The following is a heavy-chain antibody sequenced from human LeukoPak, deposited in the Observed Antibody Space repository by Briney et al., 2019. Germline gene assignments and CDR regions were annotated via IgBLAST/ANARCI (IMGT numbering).Heavy chain of an antibody. CDR2: IDWDDDK. J-gene: IGHJ4*02. CDR3: ARIRRVGYYDSSGYYYFDY. V-gene: IGHV2-70*11. CDR1: GFSLSTSGMC. Sequence: SGPALVKPTQTLTLTCTFSGFSLSTSGMCVSWIRQPPGKALEWLARIDWDDDKYYSTSLKTRLTISKDTSKNQVVLTMTNMDPVDTATYYCARIRRVGYYDSSGYYYFDYWGQGTPVTVSS. D-gene: IGHD3-22*01.